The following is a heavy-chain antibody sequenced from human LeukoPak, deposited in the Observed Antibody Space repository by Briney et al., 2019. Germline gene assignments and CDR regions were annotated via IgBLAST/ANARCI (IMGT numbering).Heavy chain of an antibody. J-gene: IGHJ3*02. Sequence: GASVKVSCKASGYTFTSYDINWVRQATGQGLEWMGWMNPNSGNTGYAQKLQGRVTMTRNTSISTAYMELSSLRSEDTAVYYCARVPSAPSSAKLFDIWGQGTMVTVSS. V-gene: IGHV1-8*01. D-gene: IGHD2-2*01. CDR3: ARVPSAPSSAKLFDI. CDR2: MNPNSGNT. CDR1: GYTFTSYD.